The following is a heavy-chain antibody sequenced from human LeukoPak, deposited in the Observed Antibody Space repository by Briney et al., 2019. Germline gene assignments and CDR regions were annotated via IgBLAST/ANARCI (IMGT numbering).Heavy chain of an antibody. V-gene: IGHV3-72*01. Sequence: PGGSLRLSCAASGFTFSDHYVDWVRQAPGKGLEWVGRSRNKANNYIIEYAASVKGRFTISRDDSKNSLYLQMNSLKTEDTAVYYCARWDSGSCPHWGQGTLVTVS. CDR3: ARWDSGSCPH. J-gene: IGHJ4*02. D-gene: IGHD1-26*01. CDR1: GFTFSDHY. CDR2: SRNKANNYII.